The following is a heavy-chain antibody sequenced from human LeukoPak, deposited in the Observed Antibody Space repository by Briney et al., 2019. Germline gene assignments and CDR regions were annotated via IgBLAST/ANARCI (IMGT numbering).Heavy chain of an antibody. CDR2: ISGTRAAT. V-gene: IGHV3-23*01. J-gene: IGHJ3*01. Sequence: PVGSLRLSCAASGFSFSRTDMFWVRQAPGKGLEYVSSISGTRAATYYADPVRGRFTISRDNSKNMLFLQMNSLRAEDTALYYCAKGGPGAFDFWGQGTMVAVSS. D-gene: IGHD2-15*01. CDR1: GFSFSRTD. CDR3: AKGGPGAFDF.